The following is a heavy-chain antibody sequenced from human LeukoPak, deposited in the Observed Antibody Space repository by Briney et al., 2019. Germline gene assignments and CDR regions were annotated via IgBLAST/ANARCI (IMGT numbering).Heavy chain of an antibody. V-gene: IGHV3-21*01. J-gene: IGHJ3*02. CDR2: ISSSSSYI. CDR3: AKDGGSSWYGAFDI. CDR1: GFNFGSYD. D-gene: IGHD6-13*01. Sequence: GGSLRLSCAASGFNFGSYDMNWVRQAPGKGLEWVSSISSSSSYIYYADSVKGRFTISRDNAKNSVYLQMNSLRAEDTAVYYCAKDGGSSWYGAFDIWGQGTMVTVSS.